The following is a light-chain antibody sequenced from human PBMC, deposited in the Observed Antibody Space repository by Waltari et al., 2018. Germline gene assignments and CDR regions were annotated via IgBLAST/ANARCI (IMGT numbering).Light chain of an antibody. J-gene: IGKJ4*01. CDR2: YAS. CDR3: HQSSSLVT. Sequence: QSPKLLIKYASQSISGVPSRFSGSGYGTDFTLTINNLEAEDAATYYCHQSSSLVTFGGGTKVEIK. V-gene: IGKV6-21*02.